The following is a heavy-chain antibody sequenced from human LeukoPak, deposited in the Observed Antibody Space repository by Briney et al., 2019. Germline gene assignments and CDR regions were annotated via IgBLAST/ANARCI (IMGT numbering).Heavy chain of an antibody. J-gene: IGHJ5*02. V-gene: IGHV4-59*01. CDR1: GGSINSYY. CDR3: ARARDGHINNWFDP. CDR2: IYYSGST. D-gene: IGHD5-24*01. Sequence: SETLSLTCTVSGGSINSYYWSWLRQPPGKGLEWIGYIYYSGSTEYNPSLKSRVTISVDTSKNQFSLKTSSVTAADTAVYYCARARDGHINNWFDPWGQGTLVTVSS.